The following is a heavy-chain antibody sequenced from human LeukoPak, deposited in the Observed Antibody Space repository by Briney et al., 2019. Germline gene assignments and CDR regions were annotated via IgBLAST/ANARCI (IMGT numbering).Heavy chain of an antibody. CDR2: ISYDGSNK. Sequence: GGSLRLSCAASGFTFSSYAMRWVRQAPGKGLEWVAVISYDGSNKYYADSVKGRFTISRDNSKNTLYLQMNSLRAEDTAVYYCARPTTRIVATTGFDYWGQGTLVTVSS. V-gene: IGHV3-30*04. CDR1: GFTFSSYA. CDR3: ARPTTRIVATTGFDY. D-gene: IGHD5-12*01. J-gene: IGHJ4*02.